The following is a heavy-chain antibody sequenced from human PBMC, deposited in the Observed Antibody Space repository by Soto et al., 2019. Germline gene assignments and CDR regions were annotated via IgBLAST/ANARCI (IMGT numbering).Heavy chain of an antibody. CDR1: GFTFSTFS. D-gene: IGHD6-19*01. CDR3: ARDLGWAFDS. CDR2: ISGGGRPI. V-gene: IGHV3-48*02. J-gene: IGHJ4*02. Sequence: EVQLVESGGGSVQPGGPLRLSCAASGFTFSTFSMNWVRQAPGRGLEWISYISGGGRPISYADSVKGRFTIARDNAKNSLYLQMDSLTDEDTAVYYCARDLGWAFDSWGQGTVVTVSS.